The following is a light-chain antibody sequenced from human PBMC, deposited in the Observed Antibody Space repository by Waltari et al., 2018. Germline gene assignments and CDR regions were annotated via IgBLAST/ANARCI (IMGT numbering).Light chain of an antibody. CDR1: QNVDNY. Sequence: DIQVTQSPSSLSASVGDRITITCRASQNVDNYFNWYQPKPGGAPNLLIYATSILQNGVPSRFRGSGSGTDFTLTINSLQPEDFATYFCQQSFNVPLSFGGGTKVEI. CDR3: QQSFNVPLS. J-gene: IGKJ4*01. V-gene: IGKV1-39*01. CDR2: ATS.